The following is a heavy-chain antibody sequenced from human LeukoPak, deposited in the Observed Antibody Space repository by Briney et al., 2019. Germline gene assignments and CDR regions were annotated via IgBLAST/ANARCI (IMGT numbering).Heavy chain of an antibody. CDR1: GFTLSNDW. J-gene: IGHJ3*02. V-gene: IGHV3-74*03. CDR3: TRCGRGGAFDI. Sequence: PGGSLRLSCAGSGFTLSNDWMHWVRQGPGKGLAWVARIYSDGSRTTYADSVKGRFTISGDNAKNTLYLQMNSLRADDTAVYYCTRCGRGGAFDIWGQGTMVTVSS. CDR2: IYSDGSRT. D-gene: IGHD1-26*01.